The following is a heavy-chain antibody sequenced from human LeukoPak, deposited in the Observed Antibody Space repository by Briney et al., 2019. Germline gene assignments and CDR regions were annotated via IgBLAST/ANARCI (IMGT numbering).Heavy chain of an antibody. CDR1: GFTFSDYY. CDR3: ATAGRGFNYGSFAY. V-gene: IGHV3-11*01. CDR2: ISSSGSNL. Sequence: PGGSLRLSCAASGFTFSDYYMSWIRQTPGKGLDFISYISSSGSNLYYADSVKGRFTISRDNAKNSLYLQMNSLRAEDTAVYYCATAGRGFNYGSFAYWGQGSPVTVSS. D-gene: IGHD5-18*01. J-gene: IGHJ4*02.